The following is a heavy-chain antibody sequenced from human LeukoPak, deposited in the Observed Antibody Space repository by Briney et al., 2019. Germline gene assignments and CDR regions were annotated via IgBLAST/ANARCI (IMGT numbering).Heavy chain of an antibody. CDR3: ARTFGAMVYYFDY. Sequence: ASVKVSCKASGYTFTGYYMHWVRQAPGQGLEWMGWINPNSGGTNYAQKFQGRVTMTRDTSISTAYMELSRLRSDDTAVYYCARTFGAMVYYFDYWGQGTLVTVSS. CDR2: INPNSGGT. J-gene: IGHJ4*02. V-gene: IGHV1-2*02. CDR1: GYTFTGYY. D-gene: IGHD5-18*01.